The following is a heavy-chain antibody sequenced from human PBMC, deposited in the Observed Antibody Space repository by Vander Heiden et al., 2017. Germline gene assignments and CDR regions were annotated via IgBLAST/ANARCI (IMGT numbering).Heavy chain of an antibody. CDR1: GFTCSSYS. CDR2: ISSSSSYI. J-gene: IGHJ4*02. V-gene: IGHV3-21*01. CDR3: ARGKAAAGLLGY. Sequence: EVQLVESGGGLVKPGGSLRLSCAASGFTCSSYSMNWVRQAPGKGLEWVSSISSSSSYIYYADSVKGRFTISRDNAKNSLYLQMNSLRAEDTAVYYCARGKAAAGLLGYWGQGTLVTVSS. D-gene: IGHD6-13*01.